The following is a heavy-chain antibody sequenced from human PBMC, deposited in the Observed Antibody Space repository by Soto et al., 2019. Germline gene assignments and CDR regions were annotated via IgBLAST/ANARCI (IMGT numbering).Heavy chain of an antibody. D-gene: IGHD5-12*01. CDR2: ISYDGSKK. CDR1: GFTFSNYG. Sequence: PGGSLRLSCAASGFTFSNYGMHWVRQAPGKGLEWVVVISYDGSKKYYADSVKGRFTISRDNSKNTLYLQMHSLRAEDTAVYYCATTFYSGPDWGQGTRVTVSS. V-gene: IGHV3-30*03. J-gene: IGHJ4*02. CDR3: ATTFYSGPD.